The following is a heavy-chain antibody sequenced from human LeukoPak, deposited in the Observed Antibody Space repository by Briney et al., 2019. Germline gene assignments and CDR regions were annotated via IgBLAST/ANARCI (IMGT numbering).Heavy chain of an antibody. V-gene: IGHV4-59*01. D-gene: IGHD3-10*01. J-gene: IGHJ6*03. Sequence: SETLSLTCAVYGGSFSGYYWSWIRQPPGKGLEWIGYIYYSGSTNYNPSLKSRVTISVDTSKNQFSLKLSSVTAADTAVYYCARTTMVRGTYYMDVWGKGTTVTVSS. CDR2: IYYSGST. CDR3: ARTTMVRGTYYMDV. CDR1: GGSFSGYY.